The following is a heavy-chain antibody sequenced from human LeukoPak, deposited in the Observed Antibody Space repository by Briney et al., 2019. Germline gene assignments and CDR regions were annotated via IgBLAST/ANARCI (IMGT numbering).Heavy chain of an antibody. CDR3: ASPPGRPNGD. Sequence: PGGSLRLSCAVSGLTFNNYAMSWVRQAPGKGLEWVSAISKSGDHTYYAASAKGRFTIYRDNSKNTLSLQMNSLRVEDTAMYYCASPPGRPNGDWGQGTLVTVSS. J-gene: IGHJ4*02. V-gene: IGHV3-23*01. CDR2: ISKSGDHT. CDR1: GLTFNNYA. D-gene: IGHD7-27*01.